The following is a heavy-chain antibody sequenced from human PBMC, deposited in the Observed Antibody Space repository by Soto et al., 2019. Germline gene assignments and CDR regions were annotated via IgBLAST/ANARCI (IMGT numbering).Heavy chain of an antibody. CDR1: GFTFSIFG. CDR3: ARNGGTYGMDV. D-gene: IGHD2-8*01. J-gene: IGHJ6*02. CDR2: IWFDGSKK. V-gene: IGHV3-33*01. Sequence: PGGSLRLSCAASGFTFSIFGFHWFRQAPGQGLEWVALIWFDGSKKYYSDSVKGRFTLSRDNSKNTLYLHVDSLRPEDTALYFCARNGGTYGMDVRGQGTTVTVSS.